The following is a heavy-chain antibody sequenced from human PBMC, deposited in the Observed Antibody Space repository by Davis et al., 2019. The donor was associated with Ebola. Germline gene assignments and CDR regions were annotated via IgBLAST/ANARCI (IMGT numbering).Heavy chain of an antibody. CDR2: ISAYNGNT. CDR3: ARGINFYSRYYSSYFDS. D-gene: IGHD3-3*01. J-gene: IGHJ4*02. Sequence: AASVKVSCKASGYTFTSYGISWVRQAPGQGLEWMGWISAYNGNTNYAQKLQGRVTMTTDTSTSTAYMELSSLRSGDTAVYFCARGINFYSRYYSSYFDSWGQGTLVAVSS. V-gene: IGHV1-18*01. CDR1: GYTFTSYG.